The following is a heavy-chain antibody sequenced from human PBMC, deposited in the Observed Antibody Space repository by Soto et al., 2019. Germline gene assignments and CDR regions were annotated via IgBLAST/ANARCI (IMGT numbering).Heavy chain of an antibody. Sequence: SETLSLTCAVSGGSISSSNWWSWVRQPPRKGLEWIGEIYYSGSTNYNPSLKSRVTISVDTSKNQFSLKLTSVTAADTAVYYCARRYGGNFEYWGQGTLVTVSS. J-gene: IGHJ4*02. V-gene: IGHV4-4*02. D-gene: IGHD1-26*01. CDR1: GGSISSSNW. CDR2: IYYSGST. CDR3: ARRYGGNFEY.